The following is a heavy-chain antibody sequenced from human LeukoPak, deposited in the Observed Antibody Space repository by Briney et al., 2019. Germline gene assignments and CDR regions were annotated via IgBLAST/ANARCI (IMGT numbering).Heavy chain of an antibody. D-gene: IGHD1-26*01. Sequence: ASVKVSCKASGYTFTGYCMHWVRQAPGQGLEWMGWINPNSGGTNYAQKFQGRVTMTRDTSISTAYMELSRLRSDDTAVYYCARDPWAARLEATLPDYWGQGTLVTVSS. CDR1: GYTFTGYC. V-gene: IGHV1-2*02. CDR2: INPNSGGT. CDR3: ARDPWAARLEATLPDY. J-gene: IGHJ4*02.